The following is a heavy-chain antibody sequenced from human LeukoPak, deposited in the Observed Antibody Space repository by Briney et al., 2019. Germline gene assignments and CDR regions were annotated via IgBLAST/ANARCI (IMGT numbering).Heavy chain of an antibody. V-gene: IGHV5-51*01. J-gene: IGHJ6*03. D-gene: IGHD1-26*01. CDR2: IYPGDSDT. CDR1: GYGFTTYW. CDR3: ARRGSYYYYYMDV. Sequence: GESLKISCKGSGYGFTTYWIGWVRQMPGKGLEWMGIIYPGDSDTRYSPSFQGQVTISADKSISTAYLQWSSLKASDTAMYYCARRGSYYYYYMDVWGKGTTVTVSS.